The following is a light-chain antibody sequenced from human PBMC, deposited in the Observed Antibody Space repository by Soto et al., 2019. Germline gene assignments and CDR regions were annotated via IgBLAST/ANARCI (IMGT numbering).Light chain of an antibody. CDR1: SGHSSYA. J-gene: IGLJ3*02. Sequence: QSVLTQSPSASASLGASVQLTCTLSSGHSSYAIAWHQQQPEKGPRYLMKLNSDGSHSKGDGIPDRFSGSSSGAERYLTVSSLQSEDEADYYCQTWGTGTPWVVGGGTKLTVL. CDR3: QTWGTGTPWV. CDR2: LNSDGSH. V-gene: IGLV4-69*01.